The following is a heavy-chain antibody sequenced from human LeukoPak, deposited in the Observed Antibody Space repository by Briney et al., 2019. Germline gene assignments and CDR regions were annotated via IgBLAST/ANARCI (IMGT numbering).Heavy chain of an antibody. V-gene: IGHV3-7*03. CDR2: IKQDGSEI. CDR3: VRAMDV. CDR1: GFTFSSYW. Sequence: GGSLRLSCAASGFTFSSYWMNWVRQAPGKGLEWVANIKQDGSEIYYVDSAKGRFTISRDNAKNSLYLQMNSLRAEDSAVYYCVRAMDVWGQGTTVTVSS. J-gene: IGHJ6*02.